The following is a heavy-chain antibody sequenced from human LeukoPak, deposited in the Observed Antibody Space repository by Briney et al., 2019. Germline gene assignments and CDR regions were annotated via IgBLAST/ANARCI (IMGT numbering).Heavy chain of an antibody. CDR3: ARGGVYYDSSGYYGDFDY. Sequence: GGSLRLSCAASGFTFSDYYMSWIRQAPGKGLEWVSYISSSGSTIYYADSVKGRFTISRDNAKNSLYLQMNSLRAEDTAVYYCARGGVYYDSSGYYGDFDYWGQETLVTVSS. J-gene: IGHJ4*02. D-gene: IGHD3-22*01. V-gene: IGHV3-11*04. CDR2: ISSSGSTI. CDR1: GFTFSDYY.